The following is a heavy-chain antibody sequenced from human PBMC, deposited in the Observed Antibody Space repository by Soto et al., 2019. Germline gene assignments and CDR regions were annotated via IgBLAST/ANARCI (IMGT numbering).Heavy chain of an antibody. CDR1: GFTFSNYW. CDR3: ARVANRYFDL. J-gene: IGHJ2*01. Sequence: EVQLEESGGGLVQPGGSLRLSCAASGFTFSNYWMTWVRQSPGRGLERVANIKQDGSEKYYVDSVKGRFTISRDNAKNSLDLQMNSLRVDDTAVYYCARVANRYFDLWGRGTLVTVSS. CDR2: IKQDGSEK. V-gene: IGHV3-7*01.